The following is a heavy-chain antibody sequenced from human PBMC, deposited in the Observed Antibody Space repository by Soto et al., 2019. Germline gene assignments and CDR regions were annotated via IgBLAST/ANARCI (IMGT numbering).Heavy chain of an antibody. CDR2: ISAYNGNT. Sequence: ASVKVSCKASGYTFTSYGISWVRQAPGQGLEWMGWISAYNGNTNYAQKFQGRVTMTTDTSTNTAYMELRRLRSDDTAFYYCARDPSVPPEYYFDYWGQGTLVTVSS. V-gene: IGHV1-18*01. J-gene: IGHJ4*02. CDR1: GYTFTSYG. D-gene: IGHD6-6*01. CDR3: ARDPSVPPEYYFDY.